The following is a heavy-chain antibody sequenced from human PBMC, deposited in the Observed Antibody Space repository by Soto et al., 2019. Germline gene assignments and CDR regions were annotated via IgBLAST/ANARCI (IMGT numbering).Heavy chain of an antibody. Sequence: EGQLVQSGGGLVQPGGSLRLSCTASGFAFDDYYMDWVRQVPGKGLEWIGRTRDKPNNYAAEYVASVKGRFTISRDASEDCMYLQMNTVKTEDTAVYYCARDTGGSYDYWGQGALVIVSS. J-gene: IGHJ4*02. CDR2: TRDKPNNYAA. CDR3: ARDTGGSYDY. CDR1: GFAFDDYY. V-gene: IGHV3-72*01. D-gene: IGHD1-26*01.